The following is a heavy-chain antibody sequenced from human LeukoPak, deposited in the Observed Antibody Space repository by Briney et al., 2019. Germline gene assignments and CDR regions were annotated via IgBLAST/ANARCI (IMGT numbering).Heavy chain of an antibody. CDR3: ARTPTIAAAGRNYFDY. V-gene: IGHV3-48*03. D-gene: IGHD6-13*01. Sequence: GGSLRLSCAASGFTFSSYEMNWLRQAPGKGREWGAYISSSGSTLYYADSVKGRFTISRDNATNSLYLQMNSPRAEDTAVYYCARTPTIAAAGRNYFDYWGQGTLVTVSS. J-gene: IGHJ4*02. CDR2: ISSSGSTL. CDR1: GFTFSSYE.